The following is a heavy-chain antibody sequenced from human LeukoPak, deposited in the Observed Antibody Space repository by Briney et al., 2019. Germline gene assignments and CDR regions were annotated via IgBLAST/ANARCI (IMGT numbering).Heavy chain of an antibody. CDR3: ARGQMVRDENWFDP. D-gene: IGHD3-10*01. CDR2: INPSGGST. CDR1: GGTFGSYA. J-gene: IGHJ5*02. V-gene: IGHV1-46*01. Sequence: ASVKVSCKASGGTFGSYAISWVRQAPGQGLEWMGIINPSGGSTSYAQKFQGRVTMTRDTSTSTVYMELSSLRSEDTAVYYCARGQMVRDENWFDPWGQGTLVTVSS.